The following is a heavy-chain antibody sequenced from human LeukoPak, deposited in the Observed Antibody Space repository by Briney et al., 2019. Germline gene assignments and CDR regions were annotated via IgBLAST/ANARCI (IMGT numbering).Heavy chain of an antibody. Sequence: PGGSLRLSCAASGSVFTFGNLGVRWVRQAPGKGLEWLSGIRGSGYYTYYADSVRGRFTISRDNSKNTLYIEMNSLRAEDTAVYYCAKDGSWGDYYFYFYMDVWGKGTTVTVSS. V-gene: IGHV3-23*01. CDR3: AKDGSWGDYYFYFYMDV. CDR2: IRGSGYYT. J-gene: IGHJ6*03. D-gene: IGHD3-16*01. CDR1: GSVFTFGNLG.